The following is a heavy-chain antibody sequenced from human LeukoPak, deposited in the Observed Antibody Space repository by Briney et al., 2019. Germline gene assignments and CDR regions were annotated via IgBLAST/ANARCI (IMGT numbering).Heavy chain of an antibody. V-gene: IGHV1-18*04. J-gene: IGHJ4*02. CDR2: NSGYKENT. CDR1: VYIFTSYG. Sequence: SVKVSCNSSVYIFTSYGISCVRQAPGQGLEWNGWNSGYKENTNYAQKLQGRVTMTTDTSTSTAFIELRSLISDGTAVYYCARPKVGVRGPFDYWGQGTLVTVSS. CDR3: ARPKVGVRGPFDY. D-gene: IGHD3-10*01.